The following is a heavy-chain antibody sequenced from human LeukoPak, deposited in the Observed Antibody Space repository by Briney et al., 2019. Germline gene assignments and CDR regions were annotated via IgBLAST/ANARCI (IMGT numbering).Heavy chain of an antibody. Sequence: GASVKVSCKASGYTFTSYGISWVRQAPGQGLEWMGWISAYNGNTNYAQKLQGRVTMTTDTSTSTAYMELRSLRSDDTAVYYCARAARCTSCYETPGYWGQGTLVTVSS. CDR2: ISAYNGNT. D-gene: IGHD2-2*01. V-gene: IGHV1-18*01. CDR3: ARAARCTSCYETPGY. J-gene: IGHJ4*02. CDR1: GYTFTSYG.